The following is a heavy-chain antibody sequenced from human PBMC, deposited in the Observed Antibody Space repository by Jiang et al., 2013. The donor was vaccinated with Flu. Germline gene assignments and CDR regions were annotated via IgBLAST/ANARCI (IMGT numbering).Heavy chain of an antibody. Sequence: PGLVKPSETLSLTCTVSGGSISSYYWSWIRQPPGKGLEWIGYIYYSGSTNYNPSLKSRVTISVDTSKNQFSLKLSSVTAADTAVYYCARVVMLDYYDSSGYYGWFDPGAREPWSPSPQ. CDR3: ARVVMLDYYDSSGYYGWFDP. V-gene: IGHV4-59*01. CDR2: IYYSGST. CDR1: GGSISSYY. J-gene: IGHJ5*02. D-gene: IGHD3-22*01.